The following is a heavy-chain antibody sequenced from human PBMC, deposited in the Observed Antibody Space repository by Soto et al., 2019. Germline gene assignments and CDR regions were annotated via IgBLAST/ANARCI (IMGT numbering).Heavy chain of an antibody. J-gene: IGHJ4*02. CDR2: INHSGST. Sequence: QVQLQQWGAGLLKPSETLSLTCAVYGGSFSGYYWSWIRQPPGKGLEWIGEINHSGSTNYNPSLKSRVTIPVDTSKNQFSLKLSSVTAADTAVYYCARCNYCGNYPPGYWGQGTLVTVSS. CDR3: ARCNYCGNYPPGY. V-gene: IGHV4-34*01. D-gene: IGHD4-4*01. CDR1: GGSFSGYY.